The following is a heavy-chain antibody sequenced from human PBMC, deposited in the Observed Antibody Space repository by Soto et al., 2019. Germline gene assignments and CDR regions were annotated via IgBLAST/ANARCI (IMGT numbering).Heavy chain of an antibody. Sequence: ASETLSLTCAVSSGSISSSNWWSWVRQPPGKGLEWIGEIYHSGSTNYNPSLKSRVTISVDKSKNQFSLKLSSVTAADTAVYYCARDGSPHCSGGSCYSTLAFDIWGQGTMVTVSS. CDR1: SGSISSSNW. CDR3: ARDGSPHCSGGSCYSTLAFDI. J-gene: IGHJ3*02. D-gene: IGHD2-15*01. CDR2: IYHSGST. V-gene: IGHV4-4*02.